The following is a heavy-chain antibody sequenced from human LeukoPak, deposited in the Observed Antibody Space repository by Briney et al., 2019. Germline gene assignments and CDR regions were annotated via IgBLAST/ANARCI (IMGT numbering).Heavy chain of an antibody. D-gene: IGHD1-14*01. Sequence: GGSLSLSCAASGFTFSGHWMSWVRQAPAKGLELVTNINQGGSDKYYVDSVKGRFTISRDNANNLLYLQMNSLRGEDTAVYYCTRDRSRAEDDWGQGTLVTVSS. CDR3: TRDRSRAEDD. V-gene: IGHV3-7*01. J-gene: IGHJ4*02. CDR1: GFTFSGHW. CDR2: INQGGSDK.